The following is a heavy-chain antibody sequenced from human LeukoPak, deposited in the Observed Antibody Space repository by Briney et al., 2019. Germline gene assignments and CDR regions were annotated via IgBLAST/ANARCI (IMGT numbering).Heavy chain of an antibody. J-gene: IGHJ6*03. D-gene: IGHD2-2*01. CDR1: GFTFSSYS. CDR3: ARERSTPSYYYYYYMDV. V-gene: IGHV3-21*01. Sequence: GGSLRLSCAASGFTFSSYSMNWVRQAPGKGLEWVSSISSSSSYIYYADSVKGRFTISRDNAKNSLYLQMNSLRAEDTAVYYCARERSTPSYYYYYYMDVWGKGTTVTVSS. CDR2: ISSSSSYI.